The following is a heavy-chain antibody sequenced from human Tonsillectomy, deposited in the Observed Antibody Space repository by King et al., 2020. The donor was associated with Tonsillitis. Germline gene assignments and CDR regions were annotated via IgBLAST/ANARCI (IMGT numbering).Heavy chain of an antibody. CDR2: ISYSGST. J-gene: IGHJ6*03. D-gene: IGHD2-2*01. CDR3: ARQSQYQHIYYYYMDV. CDR1: GDSISSYY. V-gene: IGHV4-59*08. Sequence: VQLQESGPGLVKPSETLSLTCTVSGDSISSYYWSWIRQPPGKGLEWIGYISYSGSTNYNPSLKSRVTMSVDMSKNQFSLKLSSVTAADTAMYYCARQSQYQHIYYYYMDVWGKGTTVAVSS.